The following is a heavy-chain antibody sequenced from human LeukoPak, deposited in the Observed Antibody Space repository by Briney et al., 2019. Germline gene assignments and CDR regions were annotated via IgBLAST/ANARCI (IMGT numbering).Heavy chain of an antibody. V-gene: IGHV3-15*01. CDR1: GFTFSNVY. J-gene: IGHJ3*01. Sequence: KTGGSLRLSCAASGFTFSNVYMSWVRPTPGKGLEWVGRNKHKVEGGTTDYAAPVNGRFTISRDDSTSTLYLQMNSLKTEDTAGYYCGTGSAFDVWGQGTMVTVSS. CDR3: GTGSAFDV. D-gene: IGHD1-1*01. CDR2: NKHKVEGGTT.